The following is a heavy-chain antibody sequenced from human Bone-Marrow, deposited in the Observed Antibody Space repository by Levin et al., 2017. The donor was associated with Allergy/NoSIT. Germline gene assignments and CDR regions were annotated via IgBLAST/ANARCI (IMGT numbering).Heavy chain of an antibody. D-gene: IGHD2-15*01. CDR3: VTDFAVVVAGSVSTSAY. V-gene: IGHV3-15*01. CDR2: IKNKADGGTT. J-gene: IGHJ4*02. Sequence: PGGSLRLSCAASGFSFNYAWMSWVRQTPGKRLEWVGRIKNKADGGTTDYAAAVKGRFTMSRDDSKNTLYLQMNSLQIADTGVYYCVTDFAVVVAGSVSTSAYWGQGAVVTVSS. CDR1: GFSFNYAW.